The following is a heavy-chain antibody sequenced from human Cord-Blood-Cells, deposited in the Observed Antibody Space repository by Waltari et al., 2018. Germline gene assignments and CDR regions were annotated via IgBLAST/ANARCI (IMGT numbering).Heavy chain of an antibody. CDR2: IYHSRST. CDR1: GYSISSGYY. CDR3: ARDILTWIIDY. V-gene: IGHV4-38-2*02. D-gene: IGHD5-12*01. Sequence: QVQLQESGPGLVKPSETLSLTCAVSGYSISSGYYWGWIRHPPGKGLEWIGSIYHSRSTYYNPTLKSRITISVDTSKNQFSLKRSSVTAAATAVYYCARDILTWIIDYWGQGTLVTVSS. J-gene: IGHJ4*02.